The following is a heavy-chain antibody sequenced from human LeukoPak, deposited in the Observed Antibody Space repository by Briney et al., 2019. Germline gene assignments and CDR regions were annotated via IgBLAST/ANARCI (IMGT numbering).Heavy chain of an antibody. CDR3: ARSNLRPQYYYMDV. Sequence: SGPTLVNPTQTLTLTCTFSGFSLSTSGMRVSWIHQPPGKALEWLARIDWDDDKFYSTSLKTRLNISKDTSKTQVVLTMTNTDPVDTATYYCARSNLRPQYYYMDVWGKGTTVTASS. D-gene: IGHD5-12*01. CDR1: GFSLSTSGMR. CDR2: IDWDDDK. J-gene: IGHJ6*03. V-gene: IGHV2-70*04.